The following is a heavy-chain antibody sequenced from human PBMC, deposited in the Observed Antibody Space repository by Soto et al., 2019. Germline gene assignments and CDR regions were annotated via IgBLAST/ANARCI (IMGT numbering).Heavy chain of an antibody. CDR3: AKDQGGPTVVTPNFDY. CDR1: GFTFSSYG. V-gene: IGHV3-30*18. Sequence: GGSLRLSCAASGFTFSSYGMHWVRQAPGKGLEWVAVISYDGSNKYYADSVKGRFTISRDNSKNTLYLQMNSLRAEDTAVYYCAKDQGGPTVVTPNFDYWGQGTLVTVSS. D-gene: IGHD4-17*01. J-gene: IGHJ4*02. CDR2: ISYDGSNK.